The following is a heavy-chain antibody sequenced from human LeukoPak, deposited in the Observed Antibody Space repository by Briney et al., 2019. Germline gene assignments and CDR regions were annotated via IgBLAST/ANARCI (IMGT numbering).Heavy chain of an antibody. CDR1: GFTFGDYA. D-gene: IGHD3-22*01. CDR3: TRDWYYYDSNGYSAGVGY. Sequence: GGSLRLSCTGSGFTFGDYAMSWVRQAPGKGLEWVGFIRSKAVGGTTEYAASVKGRFGISRDESKSIAYLQMNSLKIEDTAVYYCTRDWYYYDSNGYSAGVGYWGQGTLVTVSS. CDR2: IRSKAVGGTT. J-gene: IGHJ4*02. V-gene: IGHV3-49*04.